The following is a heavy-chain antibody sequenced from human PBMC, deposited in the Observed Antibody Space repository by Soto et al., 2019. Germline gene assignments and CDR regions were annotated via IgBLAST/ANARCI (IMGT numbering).Heavy chain of an antibody. CDR2: IYHSGST. D-gene: IGHD1-26*01. CDR3: ARGWWEREGYLMDV. J-gene: IGHJ6*01. V-gene: IGHV4-4*02. CDR1: GGSISSSNW. Sequence: PSETLSLTCAVSGGSISSSNWWSWVRQPPGKGLEWIGEIYHSGSTNYNPSLKSRVTISVDKSKNQFSLKLSSVTAADTAVYYCARGWWEREGYLMDVWGQGTTVTVSS.